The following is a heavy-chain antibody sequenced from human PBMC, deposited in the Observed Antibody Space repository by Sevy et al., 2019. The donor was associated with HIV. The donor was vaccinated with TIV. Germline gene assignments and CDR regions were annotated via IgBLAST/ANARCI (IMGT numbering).Heavy chain of an antibody. CDR2: INSDGSST. Sequence: GGSLRLSCAASGFTFSSYWMHWVRQAPGKGLVWVSRINSDGSSTSYADSVKGRFTISRDNAKNTLYLQTNSLRAEDTAVYYCARGTMLQGVIIPFYYYYGMDVWGQGTTVTVSS. CDR3: ARGTMLQGVIIPFYYYYGMDV. V-gene: IGHV3-74*01. D-gene: IGHD3-10*01. J-gene: IGHJ6*02. CDR1: GFTFSSYW.